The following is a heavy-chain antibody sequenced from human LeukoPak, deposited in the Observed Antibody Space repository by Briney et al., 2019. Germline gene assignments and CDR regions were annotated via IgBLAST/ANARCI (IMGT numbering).Heavy chain of an antibody. D-gene: IGHD1-20*01. Sequence: ASVKVSCKASGYTFTSYDINWVRQATGQGLEWMGWMNPNSGNTGYAQKFQGRVTMTRNTSISTAYMELSSLRSEDTAVYYCARGRYTWNDGGYNWFDPWGQGPLVTVSS. CDR1: GYTFTSYD. CDR3: ARGRYTWNDGGYNWFDP. J-gene: IGHJ5*02. CDR2: MNPNSGNT. V-gene: IGHV1-8*01.